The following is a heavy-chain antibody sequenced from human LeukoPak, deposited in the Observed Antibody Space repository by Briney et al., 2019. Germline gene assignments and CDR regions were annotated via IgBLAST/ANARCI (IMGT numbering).Heavy chain of an antibody. V-gene: IGHV4-30-2*01. CDR3: ARGTMVRGVIRWFDP. J-gene: IGHJ5*02. CDR1: GGSISSGGYS. Sequence: SQTLSLTCAVSGGSISSGGYSWSWIRQPPGKGLEWIGYIYHSGSTYYNPSLKSRVTISVDRSKNQFSLKLSSVTAADTAVYYCARGTMVRGVIRWFDPWGQGTLVTASS. CDR2: IYHSGST. D-gene: IGHD3-10*01.